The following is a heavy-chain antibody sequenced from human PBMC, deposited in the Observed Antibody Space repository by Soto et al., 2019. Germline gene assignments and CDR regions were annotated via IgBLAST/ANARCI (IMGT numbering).Heavy chain of an antibody. CDR1: GFTFSGSA. J-gene: IGHJ5*02. CDR2: IRSKANSYAT. V-gene: IGHV3-73*01. Sequence: GGSLRLSCAASGFTFSGSAMHWVRQASGKGLEWVGRIRSKANSYATAYAASVKGRFTISRDDSKNTAYLQMNSLKTEDTAVYYCTRQPPNYDFWSGYINWFDPWGQGTLVTVSS. D-gene: IGHD3-3*01. CDR3: TRQPPNYDFWSGYINWFDP.